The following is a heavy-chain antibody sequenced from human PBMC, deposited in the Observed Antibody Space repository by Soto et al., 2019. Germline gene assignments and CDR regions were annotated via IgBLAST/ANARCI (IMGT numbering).Heavy chain of an antibody. CDR2: IYYSGST. V-gene: IGHV4-59*08. J-gene: IGHJ6*03. CDR3: ARGPYYDLIWNYYYMDV. Sequence: QVQLLESGPGPVKPSETLSLTCNVSGGSISGHYWSWVRQTPGKGLEWIGYIYYSGSTNYSPSLKSRVTISVDTSKNQFSLRLTSVTAADTAVYYCARGPYYDLIWNYYYMDVWGKGTTVTVSS. D-gene: IGHD3-16*01. CDR1: GGSISGHY.